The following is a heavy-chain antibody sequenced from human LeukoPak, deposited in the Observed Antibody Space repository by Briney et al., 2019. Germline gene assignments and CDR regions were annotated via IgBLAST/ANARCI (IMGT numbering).Heavy chain of an antibody. CDR3: AKAVDVYTYGYGY. CDR1: GFTFSSYS. Sequence: PGGSLRLSCAASGFTFSSYSMNWVRQAPGKGLEWVSFISSSSSYIYYADSVKGRFTISRDNAKNSLYLQMNSLRAEDTAVYYCAKAVDVYTYGYGYWGQGTLVTVSS. J-gene: IGHJ4*02. CDR2: ISSSSSYI. V-gene: IGHV3-21*01. D-gene: IGHD5-18*01.